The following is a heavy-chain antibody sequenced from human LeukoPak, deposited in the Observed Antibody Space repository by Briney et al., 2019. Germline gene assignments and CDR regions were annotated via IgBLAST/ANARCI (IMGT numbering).Heavy chain of an antibody. CDR2: FYSGGSR. V-gene: IGHV3-53*01. CDR3: ARAIESGGAFDI. Sequence: PGGSLRLSCAASGFTVSSNYMSWVRQAPGKGLEWVSVFYSGGSRYYADPVRGRFTISRDNAKNSLYLQMNSLRAEDTAVYYCARAIESGGAFDIWGQGTMVTVSS. J-gene: IGHJ3*02. CDR1: GFTVSSNY. D-gene: IGHD3-16*02.